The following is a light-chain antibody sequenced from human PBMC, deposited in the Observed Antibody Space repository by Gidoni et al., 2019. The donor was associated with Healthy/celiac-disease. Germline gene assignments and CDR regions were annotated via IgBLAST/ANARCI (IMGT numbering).Light chain of an antibody. CDR3: QQRSNCPLT. Sequence: ELVLTQSPATLSLSPGERATLSCRASQSVSSYLAWYQQKPGQAPRLLIYDASNRATGIPARFSGSGSGTDFTLTSSSLEPEDFAVYYCQQRSNCPLTFGGGTKVEIK. CDR2: DAS. CDR1: QSVSSY. V-gene: IGKV3-11*01. J-gene: IGKJ4*01.